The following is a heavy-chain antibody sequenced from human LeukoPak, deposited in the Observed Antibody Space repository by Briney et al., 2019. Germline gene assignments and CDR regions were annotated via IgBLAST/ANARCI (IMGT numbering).Heavy chain of an antibody. D-gene: IGHD3-22*01. V-gene: IGHV3-23*01. CDR2: ISGSGGST. J-gene: IGHJ4*02. Sequence: GGSLRLSCAAPGFTFSSYAMSWVRQAPGKGLEWVSAISGSGGSTYYADSVKGRFTISRDNSKNTLYLQMNSLRAEDTAVYYCAKISSGYRILFDYWGQGTLVTVSS. CDR3: AKISSGYRILFDY. CDR1: GFTFSSYA.